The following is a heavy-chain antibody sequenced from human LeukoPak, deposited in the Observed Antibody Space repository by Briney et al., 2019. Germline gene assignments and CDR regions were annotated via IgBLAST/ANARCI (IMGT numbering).Heavy chain of an antibody. CDR3: AKALYGGHDY. D-gene: IGHD2-2*02. CDR2: ISGSGSST. CDR1: GFTFSTYA. V-gene: IGHV3-23*01. Sequence: GGSLRLSCGASGFTFSTYALSWVRQAPGKGLECVSAISGSGSSTSYADSVKGRFTISRDNSKNTLYLQMNSLRADDTAVYHCAKALYGGHDYWGQGALVTVSS. J-gene: IGHJ4*02.